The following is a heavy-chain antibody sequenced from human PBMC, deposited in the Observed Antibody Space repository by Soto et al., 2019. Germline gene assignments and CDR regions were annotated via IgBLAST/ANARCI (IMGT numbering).Heavy chain of an antibody. D-gene: IGHD2-15*01. J-gene: IGHJ5*02. V-gene: IGHV4-39*01. CDR1: GGSFSPNY. Sequence: SETLSLTCTVSGGSFSPNYWGWIRQPPGKGLEWIGSIYYSGSTYYNPSLKSRVTISVDTSKNQFSLKLSSVTAADTAVYYCARHSTASVVVVAATTGWFDPWGQGTLVTVSS. CDR2: IYYSGST. CDR3: ARHSTASVVVVAATTGWFDP.